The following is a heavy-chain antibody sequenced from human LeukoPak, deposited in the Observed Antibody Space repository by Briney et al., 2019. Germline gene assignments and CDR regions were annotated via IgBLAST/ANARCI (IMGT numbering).Heavy chain of an antibody. D-gene: IGHD6-13*01. CDR1: GYTFTNYG. J-gene: IGHJ4*02. CDR3: ARDHSSSCQLFDY. Sequence: ASVKVSCKASGYTFTNYGITWVRQAPGQGLEWMGWRSACNGNTKYAQTLQGRVTMTTDTSTSTAYMELRSLRSDDTAVYYCARDHSSSCQLFDYWGQGTLVTVSS. V-gene: IGHV1-18*01. CDR2: RSACNGNT.